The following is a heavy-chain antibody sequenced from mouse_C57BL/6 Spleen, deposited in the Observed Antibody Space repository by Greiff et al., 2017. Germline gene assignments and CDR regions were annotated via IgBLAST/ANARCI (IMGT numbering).Heavy chain of an antibody. D-gene: IGHD2-4*01. CDR2: INPSTGGT. J-gene: IGHJ3*01. Sequence: VQLQQSGPELVKPGASVKISCKASGYSFTGYYMNWVKQSPEKSLEWIGEINPSTGGTTYNQKFKAKATLTVDKSSSTAYMQLKSLTSEDSAVYYCARSRDYDWFAYWGQGTLVTVSA. CDR3: ARSRDYDWFAY. CDR1: GYSFTGYY. V-gene: IGHV1-42*01.